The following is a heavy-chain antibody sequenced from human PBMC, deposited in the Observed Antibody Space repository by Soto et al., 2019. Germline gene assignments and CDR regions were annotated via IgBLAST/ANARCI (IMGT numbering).Heavy chain of an antibody. CDR1: GGSISSGGYY. J-gene: IGHJ4*02. V-gene: IGHV4-31*03. CDR2: IYYSGST. CDR3: ARGLYDRSGYYYRHFDY. Sequence: QVQLQESGPGLVKPSQTLSLTCTVSGGSISSGGYYWSWIRQHPGKGLEWVGYIYYSGSTYYNPSLKSRVTISVDTSKNQFSLKLSSVTAADTAVYYCARGLYDRSGYYYRHFDYWGQGTLVTVSS. D-gene: IGHD3-22*01.